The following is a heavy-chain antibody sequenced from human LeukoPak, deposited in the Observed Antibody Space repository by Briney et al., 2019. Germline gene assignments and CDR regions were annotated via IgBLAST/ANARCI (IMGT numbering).Heavy chain of an antibody. J-gene: IGHJ4*02. V-gene: IGHV3-30*18. CDR3: AKDGFWTSRTSYHGAHFFDH. CDR2: ISFDGSNT. Sequence: GGSLRLSCAASGFTFRSYGMHWVRQAPGQGLEWVACISFDGSNTYYVDSVKGRFTISRDNSKDTFYLQMSSLRPEDTALHYCAKDGFWTSRTSYHGAHFFDHWGQGIQVTVSS. CDR1: GFTFRSYG. D-gene: IGHD3/OR15-3a*01.